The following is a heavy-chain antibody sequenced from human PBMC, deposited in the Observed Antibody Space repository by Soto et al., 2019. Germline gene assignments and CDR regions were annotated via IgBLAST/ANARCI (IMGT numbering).Heavy chain of an antibody. V-gene: IGHV3-33*01. CDR1: GFTFSSYG. Sequence: QVQLVESGGGVVQPGRSLRLSCAASGFTFSSYGMHWVRQAPGKGLEWVAVIWYDGSNKYYADSVKGRFTISRDNSKNTLYLQKDSLRAEDTAVYYCATDNHLWFGVNTHPSGGDGWGQGTTVTVAS. CDR3: ATDNHLWFGVNTHPSGGDG. CDR2: IWYDGSNK. J-gene: IGHJ6*02. D-gene: IGHD3-10*01.